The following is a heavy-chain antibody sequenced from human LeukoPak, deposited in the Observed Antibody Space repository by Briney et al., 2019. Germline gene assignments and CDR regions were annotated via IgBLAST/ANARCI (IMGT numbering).Heavy chain of an antibody. V-gene: IGHV1-2*02. J-gene: IGHJ5*02. CDR1: GYTFTGYY. CDR3: ARTENYYGSGTSPWFDP. Sequence: ASVKVSCKASGYTFTGYYMHWVRQAPGQGLEWMGWINPNSGGTNYAQKFQGRVTMTRDTSISTAYMELSRLRSDDTAVYYCARTENYYGSGTSPWFDPWGQGTLVTVSS. CDR2: INPNSGGT. D-gene: IGHD3-10*01.